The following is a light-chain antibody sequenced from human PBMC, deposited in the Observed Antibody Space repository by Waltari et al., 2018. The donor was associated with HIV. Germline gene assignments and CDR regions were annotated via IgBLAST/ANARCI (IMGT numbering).Light chain of an antibody. V-gene: IGLV2-23*02. CDR2: EVS. CDR3: CSYAGSSTLV. Sequence: QSALPQPASVSGSPGQSITISCTGTSRNIGTYNLVSWPQQHPGKAPKTLIYEVSQRPSGVSNRFSGSKSGNTASLTISGLQAEDEADYYCCSYAGSSTLVFGGGTKVTVL. J-gene: IGLJ3*02. CDR1: SRNIGTYNL.